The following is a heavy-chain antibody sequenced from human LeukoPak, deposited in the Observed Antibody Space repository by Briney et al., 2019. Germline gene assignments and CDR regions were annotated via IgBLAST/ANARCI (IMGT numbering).Heavy chain of an antibody. CDR1: GYTFTSYY. CDR3: ARFGGYGRNYYYYGMDV. Sequence: ASVKVSCKESGYTFTSYYMHWVRQAPGQGLEWMGIINPSGGSASYAQKFQGRVTMTRNTSTSTVYMELSSLRSEDTAVYYCARFGGYGRNYYYYGMDVWGQGTTVTVSS. J-gene: IGHJ6*02. D-gene: IGHD5-12*01. V-gene: IGHV1-46*01. CDR2: INPSGGSA.